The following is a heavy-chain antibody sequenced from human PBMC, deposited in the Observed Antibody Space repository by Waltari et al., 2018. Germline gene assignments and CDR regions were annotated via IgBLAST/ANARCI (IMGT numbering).Heavy chain of an antibody. J-gene: IGHJ4*02. CDR2: ISSSSSTI. CDR3: ARIRVLNYADY. V-gene: IGHV3-48*04. Sequence: EVQLVESGGGLVQPGGSLRLSCAASGFTFSSYTMNWVRQAPGKGLEWLSYISSSSSTIYYADSVRGRFTISRDNAKNSLYLQMNSLTAEDTAVYYCARIRVLNYADYWGQGTLVTVSS. CDR1: GFTFSSYT. D-gene: IGHD1-7*01.